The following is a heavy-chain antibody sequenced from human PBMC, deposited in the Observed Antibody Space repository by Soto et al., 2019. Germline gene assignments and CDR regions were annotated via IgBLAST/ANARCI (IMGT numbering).Heavy chain of an antibody. V-gene: IGHV1-69*05. CDR1: GGTFSSYA. CDR3: ARGIIYCGGDCSLPFDY. CDR2: IIPIFGTA. J-gene: IGHJ4*02. Sequence: GASVKVSCKSSGGTFSSYAISWVRQAPGQGLEWMGGIIPIFGTADYAQKFQGRVTITRDTSASTAYMELSSLRSEDTALYYCARGIIYCGGDCSLPFDYWGQGTLVTVSS. D-gene: IGHD2-21*02.